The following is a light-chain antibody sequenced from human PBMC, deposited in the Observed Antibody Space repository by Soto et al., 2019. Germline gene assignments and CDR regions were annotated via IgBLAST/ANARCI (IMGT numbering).Light chain of an antibody. J-gene: IGKJ2*01. Sequence: DIQMTQSPSSLSASVGDRVTITCRASQSISSYLNSYQQKPGKAPKLLIYAASSLQSGVPSRFSGSGSGTDFTLTISSLQPEDFATYYCQQSYSTHVTFGQGTKLEIK. CDR2: AAS. CDR3: QQSYSTHVT. CDR1: QSISSY. V-gene: IGKV1-39*01.